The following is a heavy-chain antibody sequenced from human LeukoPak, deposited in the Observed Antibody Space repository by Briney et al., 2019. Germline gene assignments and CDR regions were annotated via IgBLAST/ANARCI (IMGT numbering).Heavy chain of an antibody. D-gene: IGHD2-15*01. CDR2: ISAYNGNT. Sequence: GASVKVSCKASGYTFTSYGISWVRQAPGQGLEWMGWISAYNGNTNYAQKLQGRATMTTDTSTSTAYMELRSLRSDDTAVYYCARPLLHCSGGSCLEYWGQGTLVTVSS. V-gene: IGHV1-18*01. CDR3: ARPLLHCSGGSCLEY. CDR1: GYTFTSYG. J-gene: IGHJ4*02.